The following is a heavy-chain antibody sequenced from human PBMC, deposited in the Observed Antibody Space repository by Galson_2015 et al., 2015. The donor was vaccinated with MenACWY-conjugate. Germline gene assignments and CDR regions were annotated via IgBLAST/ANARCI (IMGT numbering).Heavy chain of an antibody. D-gene: IGHD3-22*01. V-gene: IGHV4-39*01. CDR1: GGSISSSSYY. CDR3: ARHSNHYYDSSGYLDP. J-gene: IGHJ5*02. CDR2: IYYSGST. Sequence: TLSLTCTVSGGSISSSSYYWGWIRQPPGKGLEWIGSIYYSGSTYYNPSLKSRVTISVDTSKNQFSLKLSSVTAADTAVYYCARHSNHYYDSSGYLDPWGQGTLVTVSS.